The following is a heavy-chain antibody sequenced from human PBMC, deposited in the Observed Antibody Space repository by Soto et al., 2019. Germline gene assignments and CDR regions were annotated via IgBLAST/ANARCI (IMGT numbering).Heavy chain of an antibody. J-gene: IGHJ4*02. D-gene: IGHD5-12*01. CDR3: AKDYARYGRDDSGPCDY. CDR1: GFTFSSYA. Sequence: PGGSLRLSCAASGFTFSSYAMSWVRQAPGKGLEWVSGISGSGGSTFYADSVKGRFTISRDNSKNTLYLQMNGLRVEDTAVYYCAKDYARYGRDDSGPCDYWGQGTLVTVSS. V-gene: IGHV3-23*01. CDR2: ISGSGGST.